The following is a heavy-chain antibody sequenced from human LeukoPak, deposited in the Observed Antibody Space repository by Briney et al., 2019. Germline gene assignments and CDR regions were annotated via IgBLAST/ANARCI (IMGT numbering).Heavy chain of an antibody. CDR3: ARVLEKYGELLSRTAYNWFDP. J-gene: IGHJ5*02. CDR1: GGSISSGSYY. V-gene: IGHV4-61*02. CDR2: IYTSGST. D-gene: IGHD1-26*01. Sequence: PSETLSLTCTVSGGSISSGSYYWSWIRQPAGKGLGWIGRIYTSGSTNYNPSLKSRVTISVDTSKNQFSLKLSSVTAADTAVYYCARVLEKYGELLSRTAYNWFDPWGQGTLVTVSS.